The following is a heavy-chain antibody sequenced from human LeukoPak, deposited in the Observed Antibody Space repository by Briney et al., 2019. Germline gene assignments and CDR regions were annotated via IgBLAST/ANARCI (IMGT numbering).Heavy chain of an antibody. V-gene: IGHV3-21*01. CDR2: ISSSSSYI. Sequence: PGGSLRLSCAASGFTFSSYSMNWVRQAPGKGLEWVSSISSSSSYIYYADSVKGRFTISRDNAKNSLYLQMNSLRAEDTAVYYCARDTVALMVYAINDHWGQGTLVTVSS. J-gene: IGHJ4*02. CDR1: GFTFSSYS. D-gene: IGHD2-8*01. CDR3: ARDTVALMVYAINDH.